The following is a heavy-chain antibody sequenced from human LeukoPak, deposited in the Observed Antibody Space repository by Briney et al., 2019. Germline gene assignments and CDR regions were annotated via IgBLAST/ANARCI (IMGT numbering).Heavy chain of an antibody. V-gene: IGHV3-9*03. CDR2: ISWNSGSI. J-gene: IGHJ4*02. D-gene: IGHD6-13*01. CDR3: AKDQGIAAAGSFDY. CDR1: VFTFDDYA. Sequence: GGSLRLSCAASVFTFDDYAMHWVRQAPGKGLEWVSGISWNSGSIGYADSVKGRFTISRDSAKNSLYLQMNSLRAEDMALYYCAKDQGIAAAGSFDYWGQGTLVTVSS.